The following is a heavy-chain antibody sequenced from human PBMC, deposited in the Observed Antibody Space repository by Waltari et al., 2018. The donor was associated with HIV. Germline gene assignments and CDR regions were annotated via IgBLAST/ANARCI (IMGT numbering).Heavy chain of an antibody. V-gene: IGHV2-5*01. D-gene: IGHD1-26*01. CDR1: GFSPSTTGVG. Sequence: QITLKESGPTLVKHTQTLTLTCTFSGFSPSTTGVGVGWIRQPPGKALEWLAVIYWNDGRRYSPSLRNRLIITKDTSKNQVVLTMTDMDPVDTATYFCAHIHGYYYNAEVGAFDTWGQGTMVTVSS. J-gene: IGHJ3*02. CDR3: AHIHGYYYNAEVGAFDT. CDR2: IYWNDGR.